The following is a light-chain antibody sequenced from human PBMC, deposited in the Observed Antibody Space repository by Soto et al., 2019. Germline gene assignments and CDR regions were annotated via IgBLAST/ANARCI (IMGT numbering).Light chain of an antibody. CDR1: NIRSKS. V-gene: IGLV3-21*04. CDR3: QVWDSSSDHRVYV. Sequence: SYELTQPPSVSVAPGKTARITCGGNNIRSKSVHWYQQKPGQAPVLVIYYDSDRPSGIPERFSGSHSGNTATLSISRVEAGDEAYYYCQVWDSSSDHRVYVFGTGTKVTVL. CDR2: YDS. J-gene: IGLJ1*01.